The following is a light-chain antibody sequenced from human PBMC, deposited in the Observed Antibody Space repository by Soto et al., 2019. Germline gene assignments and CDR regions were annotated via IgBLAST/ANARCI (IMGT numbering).Light chain of an antibody. V-gene: IGKV1-6*01. Sequence: ALQMTQSPSPLSASVGDRVTITCPASQGIRNDLGWYQQKPGEAPKLLIFAASSLRSGVPSRFSGSGSGTDFTLTISSLQPEDFATYYCLQDYIFPWTFGQGTKVDIK. J-gene: IGKJ1*01. CDR2: AAS. CDR1: QGIRND. CDR3: LQDYIFPWT.